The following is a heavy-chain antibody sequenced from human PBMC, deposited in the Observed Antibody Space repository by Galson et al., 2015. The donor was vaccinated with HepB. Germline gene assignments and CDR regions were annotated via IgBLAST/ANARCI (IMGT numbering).Heavy chain of an antibody. CDR3: GYDFYYYFDY. D-gene: IGHD5-12*01. CDR2: INTNTGNP. J-gene: IGHJ4*02. CDR1: GYTFTNYA. Sequence: SVKVSCKASGYTFTNYAMNWVRQAPGQGLEWMGWINTNTGNPMYAQGFTGRFVFSLDTSVSTAYLQISRLKAEDTAVYYSGYDFYYYFDYWGQGTLVTVSS. V-gene: IGHV7-4-1*02.